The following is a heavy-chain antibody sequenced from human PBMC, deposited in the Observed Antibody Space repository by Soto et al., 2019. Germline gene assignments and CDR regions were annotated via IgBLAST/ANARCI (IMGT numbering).Heavy chain of an antibody. V-gene: IGHV1-18*01. Sequence: ASVKLSCKASGYTLTSYGISWGRQAPGQGLEWMGWISAYNGNTNYAQKLQGRVTMTTDTSTSTAYMELRSLRSDDTAVYYCARALSVVVPAATKNYYYMDVWGKGTTVTVSS. J-gene: IGHJ6*03. D-gene: IGHD2-2*01. CDR3: ARALSVVVPAATKNYYYMDV. CDR2: ISAYNGNT. CDR1: GYTLTSYG.